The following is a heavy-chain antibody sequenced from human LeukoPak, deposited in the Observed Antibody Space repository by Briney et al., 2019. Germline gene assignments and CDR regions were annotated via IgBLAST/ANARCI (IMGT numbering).Heavy chain of an antibody. Sequence: GGSLRLSCAASGFSFDDYSMHWVRPGPGKSLEWVSVISWDGTRTYYADSVKGRFTVCRDNDKNSLYLQMNSLRAEDTAVYYCARFPRAGYWAQYWYFDLWGRGTLVTVSS. CDR2: ISWDGTRT. CDR1: GFSFDDYS. D-gene: IGHD3-9*01. J-gene: IGHJ2*01. V-gene: IGHV3-43*01. CDR3: ARFPRAGYWAQYWYFDL.